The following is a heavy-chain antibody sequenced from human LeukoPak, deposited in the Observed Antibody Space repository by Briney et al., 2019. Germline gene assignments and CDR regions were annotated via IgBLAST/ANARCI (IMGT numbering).Heavy chain of an antibody. V-gene: IGHV3-23*01. Sequence: GGSLRLSCAGSGFTFSSYWMTWVRQAPGKGLEWVSTIGGSGGNTYYADSVKGRFTISRDNSKNTLYLQMSRLTGEDTAVYYCAKGQIASGELLRFDYWGQGTLVTVSS. D-gene: IGHD1-26*01. CDR3: AKGQIASGELLRFDY. CDR2: IGGSGGNT. J-gene: IGHJ4*02. CDR1: GFTFSSYW.